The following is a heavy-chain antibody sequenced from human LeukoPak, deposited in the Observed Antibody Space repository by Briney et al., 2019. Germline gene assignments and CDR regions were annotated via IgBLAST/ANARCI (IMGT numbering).Heavy chain of an antibody. Sequence: PSETLSLTCSFSGGSIRGGGYYWGWVRQPPGKGLEWIASLYSNGNTFCNPPLKSRVAISEESSKSQFSLKLRTVTAADTAVYFCWRAADHWGQGILVTVSS. J-gene: IGHJ4*02. CDR1: GGSIRGGGYY. CDR2: LYSNGNT. CDR3: WRAADH. V-gene: IGHV4-39*01.